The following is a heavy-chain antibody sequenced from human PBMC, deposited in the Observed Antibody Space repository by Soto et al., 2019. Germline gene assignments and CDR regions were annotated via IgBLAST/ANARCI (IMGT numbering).Heavy chain of an antibody. J-gene: IGHJ6*02. CDR3: ARLNGYCVSTGCHGYYGMDV. CDR1: GGSVSSHSYS. D-gene: IGHD2-2*03. V-gene: IGHV4-39*01. CDR2: IYSTENT. Sequence: PSETLSLTCTVSGGSVSSHSYSWGLFRQSPGKGLERIGIIYSTENTYYQQYLMSRDTISTYTSMNEISLRLSSVTAADTSVYYCARLNGYCVSTGCHGYYGMDVWGQGTTVT.